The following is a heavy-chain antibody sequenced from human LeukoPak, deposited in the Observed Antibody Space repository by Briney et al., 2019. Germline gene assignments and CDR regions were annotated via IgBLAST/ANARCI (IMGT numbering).Heavy chain of an antibody. V-gene: IGHV5-51*01. CDR1: GYIFTTYW. CDR2: IYPGDSDT. D-gene: IGHD3-10*01. J-gene: IGHJ4*02. Sequence: GESLKISCKGSGYIFTTYWIGWVRQMPGKGLEWMGIIYPGDSDTRYSPSFQGQVTISADKSISTAYLQWSSLEASDTAVYYCARLGHYYASGRYYTNPLEYWGQGTLVTVSS. CDR3: ARLGHYYASGRYYTNPLEY.